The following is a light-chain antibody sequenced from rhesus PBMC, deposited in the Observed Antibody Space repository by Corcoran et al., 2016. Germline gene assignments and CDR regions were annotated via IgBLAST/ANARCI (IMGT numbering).Light chain of an antibody. V-gene: IGKV1-28*01. CDR3: LQPNSYPPT. CDR2: AAS. J-gene: IGKJ4*01. CDR1: QGISSL. Sequence: DIQMTQSPSSLSASVGDTVTIACRASQGISSLLNWFQQKPGKAPKLLIYAASALESGVPSRFSGSGAGTGFTLTISSLQPEHFAAYYCLQPNSYPPTFGGGTKVEIK.